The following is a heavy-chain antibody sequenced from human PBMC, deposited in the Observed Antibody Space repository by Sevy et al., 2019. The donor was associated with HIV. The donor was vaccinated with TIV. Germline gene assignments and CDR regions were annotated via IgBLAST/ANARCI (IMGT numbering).Heavy chain of an antibody. CDR1: GVSLTGADYY. V-gene: IGHV4-30-4*01. J-gene: IGHJ4*02. CDR3: ARSEKVDSAPFDY. D-gene: IGHD5-18*01. CDR2: YFHSGPF. Sequence: SETLSLTCSVTGVSLTGADYYWSWVRQAPGKGLEWIAYYFHSGPFYYSPTLKSRLSISVDTTQNQFSLKLTSVTAAASAVYYCARSEKVDSAPFDYWGQGTPVTVSS.